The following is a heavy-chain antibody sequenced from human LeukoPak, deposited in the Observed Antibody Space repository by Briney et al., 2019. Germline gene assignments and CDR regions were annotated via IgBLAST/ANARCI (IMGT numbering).Heavy chain of an antibody. CDR3: ARVGYCSGGSCYGGIDY. J-gene: IGHJ4*02. D-gene: IGHD2-15*01. CDR2: IWYDGSNK. V-gene: IGHV3-33*01. CDR1: GYTFTGYY. Sequence: SCKASGYTFTGYYMHWVRQAPGKGLEWVAVIWYDGSNKYYADSVKGRFTISRDNSKNTLYLQMNSLRAEDTAVYYCARVGYCSGGSCYGGIDYWGQGTLVTVSS.